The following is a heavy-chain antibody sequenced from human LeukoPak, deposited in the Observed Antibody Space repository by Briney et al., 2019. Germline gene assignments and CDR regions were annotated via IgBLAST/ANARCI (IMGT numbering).Heavy chain of an antibody. D-gene: IGHD6-13*01. V-gene: IGHV3-23*01. CDR3: AKPIAPSRYYYYGMDV. CDR2: ISGSGGST. Sequence: GGSLRLSCAASGFTFSSSAMSWVRQAPGKGLEWVSAISGSGGSTYYADSVKGRFTISRDNSKNTLYLQMNSLRAEDTAVYYCAKPIAPSRYYYYGMDVWGQGTTVTVSS. CDR1: GFTFSSSA. J-gene: IGHJ6*02.